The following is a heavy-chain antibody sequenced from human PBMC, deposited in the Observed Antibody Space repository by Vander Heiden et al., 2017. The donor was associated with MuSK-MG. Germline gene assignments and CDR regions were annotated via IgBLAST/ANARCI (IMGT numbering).Heavy chain of an antibody. CDR3: ARVVVWAGTTSYYFDY. CDR1: GGTFSSYA. CDR2: IIPIFGTA. Sequence: QVQLVQSGAEVKKPGSSVKVSCKASGGTFSSYAISWVRQAPGQGLEWMGGIIPIFGTANYAQKFQGRVTITADESTSTAYMELSSLRSQETAVYYCARVVVWAGTTSYYFDYWGQGTLVTVSS. D-gene: IGHD4-17*01. J-gene: IGHJ4*02. V-gene: IGHV1-69*01.